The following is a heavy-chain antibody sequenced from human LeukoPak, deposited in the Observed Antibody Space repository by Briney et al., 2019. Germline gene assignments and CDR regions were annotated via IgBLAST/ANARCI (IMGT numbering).Heavy chain of an antibody. CDR3: ARDLMGIAYRGAFYY. V-gene: IGHV3-21*04. CDR2: IRSTSGYI. J-gene: IGHJ4*02. Sequence: GGSLRLSCAASGFSFTTYWMGWVRQAPGRGLEWVSSIRSTSGYIYYTDSLQGRFTISRDNAKNSLYLQMNSLRAEDTAVYYCARDLMGIAYRGAFYYWGQGTLATVSS. D-gene: IGHD6-13*01. CDR1: GFSFTTYW.